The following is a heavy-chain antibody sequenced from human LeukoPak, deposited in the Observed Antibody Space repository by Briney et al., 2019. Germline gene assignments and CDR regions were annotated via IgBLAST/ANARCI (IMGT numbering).Heavy chain of an antibody. CDR3: AKGPTVRGVIGYFDY. CDR2: ISGSGGST. J-gene: IGHJ4*02. Sequence: PGGSLRLSCAASGFTFSSYAMSWVRQAPGKGLEWVSAISGSGGSTYYADSVKGRFTISRDNAKNSLYLQMNSLRAEDTALYYCAKGPTVRGVIGYFDYWGQGTLVTVSS. V-gene: IGHV3-23*01. CDR1: GFTFSSYA. D-gene: IGHD3-10*01.